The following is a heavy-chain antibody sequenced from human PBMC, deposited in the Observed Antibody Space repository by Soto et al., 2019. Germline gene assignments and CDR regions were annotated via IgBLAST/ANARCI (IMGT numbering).Heavy chain of an antibody. CDR1: GYTFTSYY. D-gene: IGHD2-15*01. CDR3: AREIACSGGSCLVDY. CDR2: INPSGGST. Sequence: ASVKVSCTASGYTFTSYYMHWVRQAPGQGLEWMGIINPSGGSTSYAQKFQGRVTMTRDTSTSTVYMELSSLRSEDTAVYYCAREIACSGGSCLVDYWGQGTLVTVSS. J-gene: IGHJ4*02. V-gene: IGHV1-46*01.